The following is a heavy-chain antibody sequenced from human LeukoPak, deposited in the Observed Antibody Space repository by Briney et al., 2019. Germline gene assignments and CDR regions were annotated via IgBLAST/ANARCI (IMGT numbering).Heavy chain of an antibody. J-gene: IGHJ4*02. CDR2: IYYSGST. CDR1: GGSISSSSYY. CDR3: ARVYYDSSGYSDYFDY. V-gene: IGHV4-39*07. D-gene: IGHD3-22*01. Sequence: SETLSLTCIVSGGSISSSSYYWGWIRQPPGKGLEWIGSIYYSGSTYYNPSLKSRVTISVDTSKNQFSLKLSSVTAADTAVYYCARVYYDSSGYSDYFDYWGQGTLVTVSS.